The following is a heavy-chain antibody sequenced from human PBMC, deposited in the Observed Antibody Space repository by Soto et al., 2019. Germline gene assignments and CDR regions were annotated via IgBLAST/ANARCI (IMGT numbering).Heavy chain of an antibody. J-gene: IGHJ5*02. CDR2: INQDGSEK. V-gene: IGHV3-7*01. Sequence: EVQLEESGGGLVQPGGSLRLSCAASGFTFSRYWMSWVRQAPGKGLEWVANINQDGSEKYYVDSVKGRFTISRDNAKNLLFLQMNSLRVEDTAVYYCASPPTNLDYYDDNWFDPWGQGSLVTVSS. CDR3: ASPPTNLDYYDDNWFDP. D-gene: IGHD3-16*01. CDR1: GFTFSRYW.